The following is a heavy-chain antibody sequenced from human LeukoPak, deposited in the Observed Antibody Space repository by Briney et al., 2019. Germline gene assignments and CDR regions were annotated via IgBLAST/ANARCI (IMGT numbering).Heavy chain of an antibody. Sequence: SETLSLTCTVSGGSISSSSYYWGWIRQPPGKGLEWIGSIYYSGSTYYNPSLKSRVTISVDTSKNQFSLKLNSVTAADTAVYYCARYIAAAGTIAFDYWGQGTLVTVSS. CDR3: ARYIAAAGTIAFDY. CDR2: IYYSGST. CDR1: GGSISSSSYY. J-gene: IGHJ4*02. V-gene: IGHV4-39*01. D-gene: IGHD6-13*01.